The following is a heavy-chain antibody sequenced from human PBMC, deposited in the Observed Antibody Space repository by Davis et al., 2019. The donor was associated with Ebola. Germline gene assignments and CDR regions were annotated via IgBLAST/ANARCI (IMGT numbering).Heavy chain of an antibody. CDR1: GFAFSSYS. CDR3: ARSEWELLGYYFDY. J-gene: IGHJ4*02. D-gene: IGHD1-26*01. Sequence: GESLKISCAASGFAFSSYSMDWVRQAPGKGLEWVANIKQDGSEKYYVDSVKGRFAISRDNAKNSLYLQMNSLRAEDTAVYYCARSEWELLGYYFDYWGQGTLVTVSS. CDR2: IKQDGSEK. V-gene: IGHV3-7*01.